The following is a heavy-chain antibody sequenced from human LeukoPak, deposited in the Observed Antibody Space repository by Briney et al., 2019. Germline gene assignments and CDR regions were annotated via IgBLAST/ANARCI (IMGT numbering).Heavy chain of an antibody. J-gene: IGHJ6*03. CDR2: IYTSGST. Sequence: SSETLSLTCTVSGGSISSGSYYWSWIRQPAGKGLEWIGRIYTSGSTNYNPSLKSRVTMSVDTSKNQFSLKLSSVTAADTAVYYCARDAIVVVPAATQYYYYYYMDVWGKGTTVTISS. CDR3: ARDAIVVVPAATQYYYYYYMDV. CDR1: GGSISSGSYY. V-gene: IGHV4-61*02. D-gene: IGHD2-2*01.